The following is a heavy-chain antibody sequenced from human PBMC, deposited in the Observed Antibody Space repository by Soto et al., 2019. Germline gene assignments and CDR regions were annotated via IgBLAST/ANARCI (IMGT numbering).Heavy chain of an antibody. D-gene: IGHD3-10*01. CDR1: GGSITSGAYY. CDR3: ARDLRGGTLFDY. J-gene: IGHJ4*02. V-gene: IGHV4-31*03. Sequence: QVQLQESGPGLVKPSQTLSLTCSVSGGSITSGAYYWSWIRQHPGTGLEWIGFIYYSGRTYYNPSLKSRVTISLDTSENQFSLKLNSVTAADTAVYYCARDLRGGTLFDYWGQGALVTDSS. CDR2: IYYSGRT.